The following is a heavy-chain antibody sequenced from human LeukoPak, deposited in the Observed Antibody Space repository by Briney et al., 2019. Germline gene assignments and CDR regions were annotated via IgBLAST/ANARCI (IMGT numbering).Heavy chain of an antibody. V-gene: IGHV3-7*01. CDR2: ISQDGRTK. CDR3: ARENWSNDY. Sequence: GESLRLSCAASGFTFTTYYMTWVRQAPGKGLEWLANISQDGRTKYYADSVEGRFAISRDNAINSVFLQMNSVRAEDTAVYYCARENWSNDYWGQGTLVTVSS. D-gene: IGHD1-1*01. J-gene: IGHJ4*02. CDR1: GFTFTTYY.